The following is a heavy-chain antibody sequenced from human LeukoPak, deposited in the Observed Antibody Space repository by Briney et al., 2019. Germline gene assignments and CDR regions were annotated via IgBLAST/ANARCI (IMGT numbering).Heavy chain of an antibody. CDR3: ARRTTGTSRQGRFPTHFDY. CDR2: IYYSGST. V-gene: IGHV4-39*01. D-gene: IGHD1-1*01. J-gene: IGHJ4*02. CDR1: GGSISSSSYY. Sequence: SETLSLTCTVSGGSISSSSYYWGWIRQPPGKGLEWIGSIYYSGSTYYNPSLKSRVTISVDTSKNQFSLKLSSVTAADTAVYYCARRTTGTSRQGRFPTHFDYWGQRTLVTVSS.